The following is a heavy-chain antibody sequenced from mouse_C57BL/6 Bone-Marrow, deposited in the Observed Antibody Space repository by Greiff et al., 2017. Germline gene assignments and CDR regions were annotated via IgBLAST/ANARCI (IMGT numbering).Heavy chain of an antibody. D-gene: IGHD2-5*01. CDR1: GYTFTSYW. CDR2: IYPGSGST. V-gene: IGHV1-55*01. Sequence: QVQLKQPGAELVKPGASVKMSCKASGYTFTSYWITWVKQRPGQGLEWIGDIYPGSGSTNYNEKFKSKATLTEDTSSSTAYMQLSSLTSEDSAVYYCARPCCSNYLYFDVWGTGTTVTVSS. CDR3: ARPCCSNYLYFDV. J-gene: IGHJ1*03.